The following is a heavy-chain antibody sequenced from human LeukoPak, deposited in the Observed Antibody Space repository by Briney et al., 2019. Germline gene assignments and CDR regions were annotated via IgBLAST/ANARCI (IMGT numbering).Heavy chain of an antibody. D-gene: IGHD3-22*01. CDR1: GGSISSYY. V-gene: IGHV4-59*01. Sequence: SETLSLTCTVSGGSISSYYWSWIRQPPGKGLEWIAYSYYSGSTNYNPSLKSRVTISVDTSKNQFSLKLSSVTAAETAVYYCARGYYDSSGYYYFDYWGQGTLVTVSS. CDR3: ARGYYDSSGYYYFDY. J-gene: IGHJ4*02. CDR2: SYYSGST.